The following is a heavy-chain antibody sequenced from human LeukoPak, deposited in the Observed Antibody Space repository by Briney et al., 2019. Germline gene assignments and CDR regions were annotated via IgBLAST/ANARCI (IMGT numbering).Heavy chain of an antibody. CDR1: GGSISSGGYY. Sequence: PSQTLSLTCTVSGGSISSGGYYWSWIRQHPGKGLEWIGYIYYSGSTYYNPSLKSRVTMSVDTSKNQFSLKLSSVTAADTAVYYCARARGYSSSWYGEQWLGYFDYWGQGTLVTVSS. V-gene: IGHV4-31*03. CDR3: ARARGYSSSWYGEQWLGYFDY. J-gene: IGHJ4*02. CDR2: IYYSGST. D-gene: IGHD6-13*01.